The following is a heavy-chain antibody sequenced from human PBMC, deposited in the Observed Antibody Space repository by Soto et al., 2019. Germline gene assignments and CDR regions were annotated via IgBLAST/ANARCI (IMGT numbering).Heavy chain of an antibody. Sequence: GASVKVSCKASGYTFTSYGISWVRQAPGQGLEWMGWISAYNGNTNYAQKLQGRVTMTTDTSTSTAYMELRSLRSDDTAVYYCARRVKVGYSYGYGGYYFDYWGQGTLVTVSS. J-gene: IGHJ4*02. CDR1: GYTFTSYG. CDR2: ISAYNGNT. D-gene: IGHD5-18*01. CDR3: ARRVKVGYSYGYGGYYFDY. V-gene: IGHV1-18*01.